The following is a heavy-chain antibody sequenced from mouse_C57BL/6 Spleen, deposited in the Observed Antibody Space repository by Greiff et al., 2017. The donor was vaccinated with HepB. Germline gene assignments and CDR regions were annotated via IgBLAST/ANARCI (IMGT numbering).Heavy chain of an antibody. CDR1: GFTFSDYY. J-gene: IGHJ3*01. Sequence: DVKLVESGGGLVQPGGSLKLSCAASGFTFSDYYMYWVRQTPEKRLEWVAYISNGGGSTYYPDTVKGRFTISRDNAKNTLYLQMSRLKSEDTAMYYCARRDYYGSSYVEFAYWGQGTLVTVSA. V-gene: IGHV5-12*01. CDR3: ARRDYYGSSYVEFAY. D-gene: IGHD1-1*01. CDR2: ISNGGGST.